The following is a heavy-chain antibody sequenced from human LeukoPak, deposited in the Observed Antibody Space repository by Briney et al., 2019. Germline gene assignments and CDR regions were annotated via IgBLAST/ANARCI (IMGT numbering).Heavy chain of an antibody. V-gene: IGHV4-34*01. Sequence: KSSETLSLTCAVYGGSFSGYYWSWIRQPPGKGLEWIGEIYHSGSTNYNPSLKSRVTISVDKSKNQFSLKLSSVTAADTAVYYCARDSDTAMVIDYWGQGTLVTVSS. D-gene: IGHD5-18*01. CDR2: IYHSGST. J-gene: IGHJ4*02. CDR3: ARDSDTAMVIDY. CDR1: GGSFSGYY.